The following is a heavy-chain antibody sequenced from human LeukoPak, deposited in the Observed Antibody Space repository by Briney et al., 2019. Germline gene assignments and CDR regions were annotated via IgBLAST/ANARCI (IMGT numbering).Heavy chain of an antibody. CDR3: AKPAYGDYDREFDY. D-gene: IGHD4-17*01. CDR2: ILSSGGSP. V-gene: IGHV3-23*01. CDR1: GFTFSSYG. Sequence: GGSLRLSCAASGFTFSSYGMHWVRQAPGKGLEWVSGILSSGGSPDYADSVKGRFTISRDNSKNTLYLQMNSLRAEDTAVYYCAKPAYGDYDREFDYWGQGTLVTVSS. J-gene: IGHJ4*02.